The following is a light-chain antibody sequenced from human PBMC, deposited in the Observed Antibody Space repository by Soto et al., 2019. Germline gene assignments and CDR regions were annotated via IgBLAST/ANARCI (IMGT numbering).Light chain of an antibody. CDR1: QSVSSN. J-gene: IGKJ5*01. Sequence: EVVVTQSPATLSVSPGERATLSCRASQSVSSNLAWYQQKPGQAPRLLIYAASTRATGIPDRFSGSGSGTDFTLTISRLEPEDFAVYYCQQYGSSPTTFAQGTRLEI. CDR2: AAS. V-gene: IGKV3-20*01. CDR3: QQYGSSPTT.